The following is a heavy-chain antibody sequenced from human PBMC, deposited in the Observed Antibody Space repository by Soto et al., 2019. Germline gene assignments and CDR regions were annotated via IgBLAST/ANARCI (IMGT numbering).Heavy chain of an antibody. J-gene: IGHJ5*02. Sequence: PSETLSLTCTVSGGSISSGGYYWSWIRHHPGKGLEWIGYIYYSGSTYYNPSLKSRVTISVDTSKNQFSLKLSSVTAADTAVYYCARGFLTGYSFAGNWFDPWGQGTLVTVSS. V-gene: IGHV4-31*03. D-gene: IGHD5-18*01. CDR3: ARGFLTGYSFAGNWFDP. CDR1: GGSISSGGYY. CDR2: IYYSGST.